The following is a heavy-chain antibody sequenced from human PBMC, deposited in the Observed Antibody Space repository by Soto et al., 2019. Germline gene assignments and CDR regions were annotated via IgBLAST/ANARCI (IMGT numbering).Heavy chain of an antibody. CDR3: AKDRCSGGSCYFAY. CDR2: ISGSGGST. CDR1: GLTFSSYA. J-gene: IGHJ4*02. D-gene: IGHD2-15*01. Sequence: GVSLRVACAASGLTFSSYAMSWVSQAPGKGLEWVSAISGSGGSTYYADSVKGRFTISRDNSKNTLYLQMNSLRAEDTAVYYCAKDRCSGGSCYFAYWGQGTLVTVSS. V-gene: IGHV3-23*01.